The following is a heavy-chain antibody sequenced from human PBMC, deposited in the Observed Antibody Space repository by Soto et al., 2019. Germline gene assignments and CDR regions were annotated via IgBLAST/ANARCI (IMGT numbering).Heavy chain of an antibody. V-gene: IGHV4-34*01. J-gene: IGHJ4*02. Sequence: SETLSLSCAVYGGSFSGYYWSWIRQPPGKGLEWIGEINHSGSTNYNPSLKSRVTISVDTSKNQFSLKLSSVTAADTAVYYCACSNCGYSFRCFDYWGQGTLVTVSS. D-gene: IGHD5-18*01. CDR3: ACSNCGYSFRCFDY. CDR2: INHSGST. CDR1: GGSFSGYY.